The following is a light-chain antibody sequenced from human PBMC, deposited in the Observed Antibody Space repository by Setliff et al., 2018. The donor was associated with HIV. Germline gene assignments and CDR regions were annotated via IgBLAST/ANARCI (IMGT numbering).Light chain of an antibody. CDR2: EVS. V-gene: IGLV2-14*01. J-gene: IGLJ2*01. Sequence: QSVLTQPASVSGSPGQSITISCTRTSSDVGGYNYVSWYQQHPGKAPKLMIYEVSNRPSGVSNRFSGSKSGNTASLTISGLQAEDEADYYCSSYTSSSTLVFGGGTKGTVL. CDR1: SSDVGGYNY. CDR3: SSYTSSSTLV.